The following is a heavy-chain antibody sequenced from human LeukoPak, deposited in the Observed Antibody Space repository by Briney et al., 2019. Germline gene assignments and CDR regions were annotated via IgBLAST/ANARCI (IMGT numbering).Heavy chain of an antibody. CDR1: GYTFTSYG. CDR2: ISAYNGNT. J-gene: IGHJ5*02. CDR3: ARAWGSRGGSGSYYNVFWFDP. Sequence: AASVKVSCKASGYTFTSYGISWVRQAPGQGLEWMGWISAYNGNTNYAQKLQGRVTMTTDTSTSTAYMELRSLRSDDTAVYYCARAWGSRGGSGSYYNVFWFDPWGQGTLVTVSS. V-gene: IGHV1-18*01. D-gene: IGHD3-10*01.